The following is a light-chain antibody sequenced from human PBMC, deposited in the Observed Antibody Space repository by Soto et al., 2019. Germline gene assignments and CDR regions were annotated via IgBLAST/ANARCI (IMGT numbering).Light chain of an antibody. V-gene: IGKV1-39*01. Sequence: DIQMTQSPSSLSASLGDRFTITCLSSQSISSYLNWYQQKPGKAPKLLIYAASSLQSGVPSRFSGSGSGTDFTLTISSLQPEDFATYYCQQSYSTPPITFGQGTRLEIK. CDR3: QQSYSTPPIT. CDR1: QSISSY. CDR2: AAS. J-gene: IGKJ5*01.